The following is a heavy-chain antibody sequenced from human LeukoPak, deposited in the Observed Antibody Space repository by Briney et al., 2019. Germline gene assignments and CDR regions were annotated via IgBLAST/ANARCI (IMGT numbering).Heavy chain of an antibody. CDR2: IIPIFGTA. D-gene: IGHD3-10*01. CDR1: GGTFSSYA. CDR3: ANLWFGELSKDAYDI. Sequence: ASVKVSCKASGGTFSSYAISWVRQAPGQGLEWMGGIIPIFGTANYAQKSQGRVTITTDESTSTAYMELSSLRSEDTAVYYCANLWFGELSKDAYDIWGQGTMVTVSS. J-gene: IGHJ3*02. V-gene: IGHV1-69*05.